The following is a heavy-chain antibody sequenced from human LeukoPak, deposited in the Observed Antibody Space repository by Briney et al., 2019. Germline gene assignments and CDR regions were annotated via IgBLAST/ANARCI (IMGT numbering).Heavy chain of an antibody. Sequence: PGGALRLSCAASGFTFSNYWMSWVRQGPGKGLEWVANLKQDGSEKYYVDSVKGRFTISRDNAKNSLYLQMNSLRAEDTAVYYCARGSYYSMDVWGQGTTVTVSS. CDR1: GFTFSNYW. CDR2: LKQDGSEK. CDR3: ARGSYYSMDV. J-gene: IGHJ6*02. V-gene: IGHV3-7*04.